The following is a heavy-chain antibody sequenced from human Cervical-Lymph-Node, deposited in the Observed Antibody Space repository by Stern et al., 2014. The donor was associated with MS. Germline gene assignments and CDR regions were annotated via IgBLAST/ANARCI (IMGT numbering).Heavy chain of an antibody. D-gene: IGHD2-2*01. J-gene: IGHJ4*02. CDR1: GDSISNDNW. CDR2: VYHTGSA. Sequence: QVQLQESGPGLVRPSGTLSLTCAVSGDSISNDNWWSWVRQPPGKGLEWIGEVYHTGSANYNPSLKSRVTISVDKPKTQFSLRLTSMTAADTAVYYCARDQGFQLMNSWGQGTLVIVSS. V-gene: IGHV4-4*02. CDR3: ARDQGFQLMNS.